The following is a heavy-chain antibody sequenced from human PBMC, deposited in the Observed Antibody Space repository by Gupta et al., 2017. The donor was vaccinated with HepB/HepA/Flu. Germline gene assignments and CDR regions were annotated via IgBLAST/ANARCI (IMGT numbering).Heavy chain of an antibody. D-gene: IGHD3-16*01. V-gene: IGHV3-30*18. CDR3: AKETSIFMSSSLDS. CDR2: IAHDGSVT. CDR1: GFTFKYFG. J-gene: IGHJ5*01. Sequence: QVQVVESGGDVVQPGTSLRLSCATSGFTFKYFGMPVARQAPGKGLEWVTVIAHDGSVTHYADSVKGRFTISRDNSKGTLDLQMNSLRVEDTATYYCAKETSIFMSSSLDSWGQGTLVTVSS.